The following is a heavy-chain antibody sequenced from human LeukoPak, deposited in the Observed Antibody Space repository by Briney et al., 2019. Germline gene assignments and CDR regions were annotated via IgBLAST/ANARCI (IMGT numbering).Heavy chain of an antibody. D-gene: IGHD5-24*01. CDR3: ARDGRVEMATDFDI. CDR1: GGTFSSYA. V-gene: IGHV1-69*06. J-gene: IGHJ3*02. Sequence: ASVKVSCKASGGTFSSYAISWVRQAPGQGLEWMGGIIPVFGTANYAQKFQGRVTITADKSTSTAYLELSSLRSEDTAVYYCARDGRVEMATDFDIWGQGTMVTVSS. CDR2: IIPVFGTA.